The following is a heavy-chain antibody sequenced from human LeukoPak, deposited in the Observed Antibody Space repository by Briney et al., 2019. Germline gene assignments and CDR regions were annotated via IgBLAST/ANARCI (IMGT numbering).Heavy chain of an antibody. J-gene: IGHJ4*02. CDR1: GYTFTSYY. Sequence: ASVKVSCKASGYTFTSYYMLWVRQAPGQGLEWMGLINPSGGTTSYAQKFQGRVTMTRDTSISTAYMELSRLRSDDTAVYYCARDLIRTYGSGSYIPGYWGQGTLVTVSS. CDR2: INPSGGTT. D-gene: IGHD3-10*01. CDR3: ARDLIRTYGSGSYIPGY. V-gene: IGHV1-46*01.